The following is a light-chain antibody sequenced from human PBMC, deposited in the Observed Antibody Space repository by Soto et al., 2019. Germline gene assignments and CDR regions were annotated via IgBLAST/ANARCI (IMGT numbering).Light chain of an antibody. CDR1: QSVSSY. CDR2: GAS. J-gene: IGKJ4*01. Sequence: VLPQSPATLSLSPGESATLSCRASQSVSSYLAWYQQNPGQAPRLLIYGASNSATGIAARFSGSGSGTDFTLTISSLEPEDVAVYYCQQRSNWPLTFGGGTKVEIK. CDR3: QQRSNWPLT. V-gene: IGKV3-11*01.